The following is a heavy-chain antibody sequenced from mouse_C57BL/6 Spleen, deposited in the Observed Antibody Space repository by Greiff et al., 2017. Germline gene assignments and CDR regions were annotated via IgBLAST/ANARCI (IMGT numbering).Heavy chain of an antibody. CDR3: ARDDGYYGYFDY. V-gene: IGHV7-1*01. Sequence: EVNVVESGGGLVQSGRSLRLSCATSGFTFSDFYMEWVRQAPGKGLEWIAASRNKANDYTTEYSASVKGRFIVSRDTSQSILYLQMNALRAEDTAIYYCARDDGYYGYFDYWGQGTTLTVSS. CDR1: GFTFSDFY. D-gene: IGHD2-3*01. J-gene: IGHJ2*01. CDR2: SRNKANDYTT.